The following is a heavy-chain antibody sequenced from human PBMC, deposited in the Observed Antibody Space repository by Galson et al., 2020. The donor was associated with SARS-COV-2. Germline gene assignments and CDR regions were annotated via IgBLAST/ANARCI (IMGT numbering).Heavy chain of an antibody. CDR2: IYWDDDK. D-gene: IGHD3-3*01. CDR3: AHRRSGFWSGYVDY. V-gene: IGHV2-5*02. Sequence: SGPTLVKPTQTLPLTCTFSGFSPSTSGVGVGWIRQPPGKALEWLALIYWDDDKRYSPSLKSRLTITKDTSKNQLVLTMTNMDPVDTATYYCAHRRSGFWSGYVDYWGQGTLVTVSS. CDR1: GFSPSTSGVG. J-gene: IGHJ4*02.